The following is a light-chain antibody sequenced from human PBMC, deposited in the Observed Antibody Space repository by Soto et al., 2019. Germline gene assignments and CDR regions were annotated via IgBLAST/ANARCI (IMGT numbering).Light chain of an antibody. J-gene: IGLJ1*01. CDR1: TSNIGSNT. V-gene: IGLV1-44*01. CDR3: ATWADGLSSYV. CDR2: SND. Sequence: QSVLSQPPSASGTPGQRVTIFCSGSTSNIGSNTVSWYQQLPQRAPKLLIFSNDQRPSGVPDRFSGSKSGTSASLAISGLQSEDEAEYFCATWADGLSSYVFGTGTKLTVL.